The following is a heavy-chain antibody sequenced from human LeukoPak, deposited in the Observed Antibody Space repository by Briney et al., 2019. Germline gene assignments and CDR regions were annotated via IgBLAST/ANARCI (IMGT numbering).Heavy chain of an antibody. CDR1: GFTFSTYG. J-gene: IGHJ4*02. V-gene: IGHV3-30*02. CDR2: IRYDGNNK. Sequence: PGGSLKLSCAASGFTFSTYGMHWVRQAPGKGLEWVAFIRYDGNNKYYADFVKGRFTISRDNSKNTFYLHMNSLRTEDTAVYYCAKIEGKYQLANVPDHWGQGTLVTVSS. CDR3: AKIEGKYQLANVPDH. D-gene: IGHD2-2*01.